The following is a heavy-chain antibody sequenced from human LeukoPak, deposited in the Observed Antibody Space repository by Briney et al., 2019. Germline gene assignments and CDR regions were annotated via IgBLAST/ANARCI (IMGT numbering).Heavy chain of an antibody. CDR1: GYTFTSYG. D-gene: IGHD3-22*01. V-gene: IGHV1-18*01. J-gene: IGHJ4*02. Sequence: ASVKVSCKASGYTFTSYGISWVRQAPRQGLEWMGWVSAYNGNTNYAQKFQGRVTMTRDTSISAAYMELSRLRSDDTAVYYCAQGGSGYYLLVGYWGQGTLVTVSS. CDR3: AQGGSGYYLLVGY. CDR2: VSAYNGNT.